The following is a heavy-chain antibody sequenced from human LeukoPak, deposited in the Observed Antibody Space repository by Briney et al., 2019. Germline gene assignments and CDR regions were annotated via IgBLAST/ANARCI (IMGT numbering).Heavy chain of an antibody. Sequence: GGSLRLSCAASGFTFSSYSMNWVRQASGKGLEWVSSISSSSSYIYYADSVKGRFTISRDNAKNSLYLRMNSLRAEDTAVYYCARGRGYRDYDRPLDYWGQGTLVTVSS. D-gene: IGHD5-12*01. J-gene: IGHJ4*02. V-gene: IGHV3-21*01. CDR1: GFTFSSYS. CDR2: ISSSSSYI. CDR3: ARGRGYRDYDRPLDY.